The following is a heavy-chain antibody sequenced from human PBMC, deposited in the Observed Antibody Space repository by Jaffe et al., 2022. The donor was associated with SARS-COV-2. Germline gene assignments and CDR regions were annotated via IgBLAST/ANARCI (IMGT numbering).Heavy chain of an antibody. CDR3: AKNPIKYSSGETYFDY. V-gene: IGHV3-30*18. CDR2: ISYDGSNK. J-gene: IGHJ4*02. Sequence: QVQLVESGGGVVQPGRSLRLSCAASGFTFSSYGMHWVRQAPGKGLEWVAVISYDGSNKYYADSVKGRFTISRDNSKNTLYLQMNSLRAEDTAVYYCAKNPIKYSSGETYFDYWGQGTLVTVSS. D-gene: IGHD6-19*01. CDR1: GFTFSSYG.